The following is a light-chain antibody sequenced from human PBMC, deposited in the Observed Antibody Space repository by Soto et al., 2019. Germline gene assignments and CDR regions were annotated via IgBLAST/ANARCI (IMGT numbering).Light chain of an antibody. CDR2: GDN. V-gene: IGLV6-57*04. CDR1: SGSIASNY. J-gene: IGLJ2*01. CDR3: QSYDSSGGVV. Sequence: NFMLTQPHSVSESPGKTVTISCTRSSGSIASNYVQWYQQRPGSAPTTVIYGDNQRPSGVPDRFSGSIDSSSNSASLTISGLKTEDEADYYCQSYDSSGGVVFGGGTKLTVL.